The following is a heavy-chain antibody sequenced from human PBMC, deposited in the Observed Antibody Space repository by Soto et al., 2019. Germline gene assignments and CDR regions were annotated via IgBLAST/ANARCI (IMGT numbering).Heavy chain of an antibody. Sequence: SETLSLTCTVSGGSVSSGSYYWSWIRQPPGKRLEWIGYVYYSGTTNYNPSLKSRVTISVDLSKNQFSLRLSSVTTADTALYYCARTTAVPNSLRSRYFFDYWGQGTRVTVSS. D-gene: IGHD4-17*01. CDR3: ARTTAVPNSLRSRYFFDY. J-gene: IGHJ4*02. V-gene: IGHV4-61*01. CDR2: VYYSGTT. CDR1: GGSVSSGSYY.